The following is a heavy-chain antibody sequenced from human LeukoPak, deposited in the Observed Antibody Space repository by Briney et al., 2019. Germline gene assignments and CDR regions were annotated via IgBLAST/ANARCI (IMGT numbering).Heavy chain of an antibody. CDR2: INPSGGST. V-gene: IGHV1-46*01. CDR1: GYTFTSYY. CDR3: ARSARAYYFDY. J-gene: IGHJ4*02. Sequence: ASVKVSCKASGYTFTSYYMHWVRQAPGQGLEWMGIINPSGGSTSYAQKFQGRVTMTRDMSTSTVYMELSNLRSEDTAVYYCARSARAYYFDYWGQGTLVTVSS.